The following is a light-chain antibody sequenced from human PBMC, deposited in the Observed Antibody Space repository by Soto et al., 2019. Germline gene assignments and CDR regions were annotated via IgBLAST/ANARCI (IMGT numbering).Light chain of an antibody. CDR1: QSIRSR. Sequence: DIQIALFCSILSASVGFRFTITCLASQSIRSRLAWYQQKPGKAPNVMIHKASHLESGVPSRFSGSGSGTEFTLTISSLQNGDFATYYGQHYNTYPWTFGQGTKVDIK. CDR3: QHYNTYPWT. V-gene: IGKV1-5*03. CDR2: KAS. J-gene: IGKJ1*01.